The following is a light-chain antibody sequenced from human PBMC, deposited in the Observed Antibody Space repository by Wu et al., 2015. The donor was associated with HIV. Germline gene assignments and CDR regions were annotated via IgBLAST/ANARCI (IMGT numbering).Light chain of an antibody. J-gene: IGKJ5*01. Sequence: EIVLTQSPDTLSLSPGERATLSCRASQSIFTTHLAWYQQKFGQPPRLLIYGVSTRATGIPDRFSGSGSGTDFTLTISRLEPEGFAVFYCQQYDTSPITFGHGTRLEIK. CDR1: QSIFTTH. CDR3: QQYDTSPIT. CDR2: GVS. V-gene: IGKV3-20*01.